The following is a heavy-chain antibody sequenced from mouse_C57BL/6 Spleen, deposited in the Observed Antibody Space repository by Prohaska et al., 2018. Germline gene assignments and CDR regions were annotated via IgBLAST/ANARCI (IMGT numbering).Heavy chain of an antibody. CDR2: IYPGDGDT. CDR1: GYAFSSSW. V-gene: IGHV1-82*01. D-gene: IGHD3-3*01. Sequence: QVQLQQSGPELVKPGASVKISCKASGYAFSSSWMNWVKQRPGKGLEWIGRIYPGDGDTNYNGKCKGKATLTADKSSSTAYMQLSRLTSEDSAVYFCAREGGTRYFDVWGTGTTVTVSS. J-gene: IGHJ1*03. CDR3: AREGGTRYFDV.